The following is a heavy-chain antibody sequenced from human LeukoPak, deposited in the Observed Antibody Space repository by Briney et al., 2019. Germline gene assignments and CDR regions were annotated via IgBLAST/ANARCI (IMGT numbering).Heavy chain of an antibody. J-gene: IGHJ4*02. CDR3: TTRRQDGW. CDR1: GFTFSDAW. V-gene: IGHV3-15*01. D-gene: IGHD2-15*01. Sequence: GGSLRLSCVASGFTFSDAWMSWVRQAPGKGLEWVGRIKSKIDGGTIDYAAPVKGRFTISRDDSRNTLYLQMNSLKTEDTAEYYSTTRRQDGWWGQGTLVTVSS. CDR2: IKSKIDGGTI.